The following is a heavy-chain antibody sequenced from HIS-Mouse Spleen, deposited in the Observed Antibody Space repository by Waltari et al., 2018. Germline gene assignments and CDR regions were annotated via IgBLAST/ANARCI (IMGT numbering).Heavy chain of an antibody. CDR3: AREIPYSSSWYDWYFDL. D-gene: IGHD6-13*01. V-gene: IGHV4-39*07. J-gene: IGHJ2*01. CDR2: IYYSGST. CDR1: GGSISSTKYY. Sequence: QLQLQESGPGLVKPSETLSRTCPFSGGSISSTKYYWGWIRQPPGKGLEWIGIIYYSGSTYYNPSLKSRVTISVDTSKNQFSLKLSSVTAADTAVYYCAREIPYSSSWYDWYFDLWGRGTLVTVSS.